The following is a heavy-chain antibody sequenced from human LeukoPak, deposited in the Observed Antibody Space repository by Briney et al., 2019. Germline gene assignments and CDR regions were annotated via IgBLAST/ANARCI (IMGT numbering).Heavy chain of an antibody. CDR3: AKGSPGIAAAEPYYYYGMDV. Sequence: PGGSLRLSCAASGFTFSSYGMHWVRQAPGKGLEWVAFIRYDGSNKYYADSVKGRFTISRDNSKNTLYLQMNSLRAEDTAVYYCAKGSPGIAAAEPYYYYGMDVWGQGTTVTVSS. D-gene: IGHD6-13*01. J-gene: IGHJ6*02. CDR2: IRYDGSNK. CDR1: GFTFSSYG. V-gene: IGHV3-30*02.